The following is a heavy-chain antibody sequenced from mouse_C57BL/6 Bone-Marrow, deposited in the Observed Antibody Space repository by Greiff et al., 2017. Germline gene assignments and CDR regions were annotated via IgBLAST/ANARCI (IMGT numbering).Heavy chain of an antibody. J-gene: IGHJ3*01. CDR2: INPSNGGT. CDR1: GYTFTSYW. D-gene: IGHD3-2*02. Sequence: QVQLQQSGTELVKPGASVKLSCKASGYTFTSYWMHWVKQRPGQGLEWIGNINPSNGGTNYNEKFKSKATLTVDKSSSTAYMQLSSLTSEDSAVYYCARPDRSGMAWFAYWGQGTLVTVSA. V-gene: IGHV1-53*01. CDR3: ARPDRSGMAWFAY.